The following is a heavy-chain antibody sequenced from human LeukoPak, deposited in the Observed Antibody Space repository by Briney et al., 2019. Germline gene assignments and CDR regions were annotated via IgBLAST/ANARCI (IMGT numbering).Heavy chain of an antibody. V-gene: IGHV3-43*01. CDR3: AKEGIAAASLNY. Sequence: GGSLRLSCAASGFTLDDYTMHWVRQAPGKGLEWVSLISWDGGSTYYADSVKGRFTISRDNSKNSLYLKMNSLRTEDTALYYCAKEGIAAASLNYWGQGTLVTVSS. CDR1: GFTLDDYT. CDR2: ISWDGGST. J-gene: IGHJ4*02. D-gene: IGHD6-13*01.